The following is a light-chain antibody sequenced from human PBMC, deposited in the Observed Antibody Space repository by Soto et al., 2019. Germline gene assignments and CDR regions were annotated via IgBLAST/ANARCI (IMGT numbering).Light chain of an antibody. J-gene: IGLJ1*01. CDR1: SSDVGDYNY. CDR2: DVS. CDR3: CSYAGSYYV. V-gene: IGLV2-11*01. Sequence: QSALTQPRSVSGSPGQSVTISCTGTSSDVGDYNYVSWYQQHPGKAPKLMIYDVSKRPSGVPYRFSGSKSGNTASLTISGLQAEDEADYYCCSYAGSYYVFGTGTKLTVL.